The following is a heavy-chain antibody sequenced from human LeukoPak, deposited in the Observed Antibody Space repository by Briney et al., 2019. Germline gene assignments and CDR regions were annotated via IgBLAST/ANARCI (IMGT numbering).Heavy chain of an antibody. CDR1: GFTFSSYS. D-gene: IGHD5-24*01. V-gene: IGHV3-21*01. CDR3: ARENGTINGDF. CDR2: ISSRSSYI. J-gene: IGHJ1*01. Sequence: GGSQTLLRAASGFTFSSYSVNGVRQAPGKGLEWVSSISSRSSYIYYADSVKGRFTISRDNAKHSLYLQMNSLRAEDTAVYYCARENGTINGDFWGQGTLV.